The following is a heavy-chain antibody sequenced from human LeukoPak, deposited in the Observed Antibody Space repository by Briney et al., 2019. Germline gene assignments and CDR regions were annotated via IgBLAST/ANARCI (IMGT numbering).Heavy chain of an antibody. D-gene: IGHD3-10*01. Sequence: GGSLRLSCAVSGFSVSNNYMSWVRQAPGKGLEWVSVIYSGGSTYYADSVKGRFTISRDNSKNTLYLQMNSLRAEDTAVYYCARDYYGSGMFDYWGQGTLVTVSS. CDR1: GFSVSNNY. CDR2: IYSGGST. J-gene: IGHJ4*02. V-gene: IGHV3-66*01. CDR3: ARDYYGSGMFDY.